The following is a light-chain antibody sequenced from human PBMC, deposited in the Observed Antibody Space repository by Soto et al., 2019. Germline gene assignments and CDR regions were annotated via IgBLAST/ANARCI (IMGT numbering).Light chain of an antibody. Sequence: LAHCPGPLSLSQRERATLSCRASQSVSSSYLAWYQQKPGQAPRLLIYGASSRATGIPDRFSGSGSGTDFTLTISRLEPEDFAVYYCQQYGSSRWTFGQGTKLDIK. CDR2: GAS. CDR1: QSVSSSY. CDR3: QQYGSSRWT. V-gene: IGKV3-20*01. J-gene: IGKJ1*01.